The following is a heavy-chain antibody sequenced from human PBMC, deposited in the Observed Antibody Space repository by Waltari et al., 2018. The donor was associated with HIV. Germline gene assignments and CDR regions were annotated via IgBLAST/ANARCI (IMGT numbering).Heavy chain of an antibody. V-gene: IGHV1-69*02. Sequence: QVQLVQSGAEVRRPGSSVKVSCNASGGMFLSYSFNWVRQAHGQGLEWMGRIIPTSDKPKNAHKDQGRVTITADKSTSTVYMELKSLKSGDTAVYYCATARETMGVDFDYWGQGTLVTVSS. J-gene: IGHJ4*02. CDR2: IIPTSDKP. CDR1: GGMFLSYS. D-gene: IGHD3-10*01. CDR3: ATARETMGVDFDY.